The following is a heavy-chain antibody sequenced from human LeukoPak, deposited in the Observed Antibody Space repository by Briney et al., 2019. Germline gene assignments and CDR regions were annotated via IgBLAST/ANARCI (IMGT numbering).Heavy chain of an antibody. Sequence: GGSLRLSCAASGFIFSNFWIYWVRQAPGKGLEWVANINQDGSEKYFVDSVKGRFTTSRDNPKNSLFLQMNSLRAEDTAVYYCARRQAVAFDYWGQGTLVTVSS. D-gene: IGHD6-19*01. CDR2: INQDGSEK. CDR3: ARRQAVAFDY. V-gene: IGHV3-7*03. J-gene: IGHJ4*02. CDR1: GFIFSNFW.